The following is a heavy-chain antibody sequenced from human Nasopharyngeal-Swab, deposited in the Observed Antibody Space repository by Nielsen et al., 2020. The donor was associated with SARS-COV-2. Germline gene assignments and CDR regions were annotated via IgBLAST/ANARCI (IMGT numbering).Heavy chain of an antibody. V-gene: IGHV4-59*01. J-gene: IGHJ4*02. CDR1: GGSISSYY. Sequence: SETLSLTCTVSGGSISSYYWSWIRQPPGKGLEWIGYIYYSGSTNYNPSLKSRVTTSVDTSKNQFSLKLSSVTAADTAVYYCARATSGSYYPFDYWGQGTLVTVSS. CDR2: IYYSGST. CDR3: ARATSGSYYPFDY. D-gene: IGHD1-26*01.